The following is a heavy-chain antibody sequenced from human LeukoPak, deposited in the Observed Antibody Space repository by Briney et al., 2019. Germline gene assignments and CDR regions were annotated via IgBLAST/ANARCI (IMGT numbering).Heavy chain of an antibody. V-gene: IGHV7-4-1*02. CDR3: VVAVAGTGVDY. CDR2: INTNTGNP. J-gene: IGHJ4*02. CDR1: GYTFTCYA. Sequence: GASVKVSCKASGYTFTCYAMNWVRQAPGQGLEWMGWINTNTGNPTYAQGFTGRFVFSLDTSVSTAYLQISSLKAEDTAVYYCVVAVAGTGVDYWGQGTLVTVSS. D-gene: IGHD6-19*01.